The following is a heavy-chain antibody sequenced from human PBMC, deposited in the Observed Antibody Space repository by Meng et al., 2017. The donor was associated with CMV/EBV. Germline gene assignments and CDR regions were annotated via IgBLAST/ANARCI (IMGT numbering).Heavy chain of an antibody. CDR3: ARGGIAAAGPFDY. CDR1: GGSCSGYY. CDR2: INHSGST. J-gene: IGHJ4*02. D-gene: IGHD6-13*01. Sequence: VHGPEGGAGLFSPLETLSLTCAAYGGSCSGYYWRWIRQPPGKGLEWSGEINHSGSTNYNPSLKSRVTISVDTSKNQFSLKLSSGTAADTAVYYCARGGIAAAGPFDYWGQGTLVTVSS. V-gene: IGHV4-34*01.